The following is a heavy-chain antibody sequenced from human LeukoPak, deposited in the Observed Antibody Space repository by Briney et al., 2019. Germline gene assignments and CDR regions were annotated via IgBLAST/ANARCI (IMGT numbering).Heavy chain of an antibody. Sequence: ASVKVSCKVSGYTLTELSMHWVRQAPGKGLEWMGGFHPEDGETIYAQKFQGRVTMTEDTSTDTAYMELSSLRSEDTAVYYCATDLYYYDSSGYWVYFDYWGQGTLVTVSS. V-gene: IGHV1-24*01. CDR1: GYTLTELS. CDR2: FHPEDGET. D-gene: IGHD3-22*01. CDR3: ATDLYYYDSSGYWVYFDY. J-gene: IGHJ4*02.